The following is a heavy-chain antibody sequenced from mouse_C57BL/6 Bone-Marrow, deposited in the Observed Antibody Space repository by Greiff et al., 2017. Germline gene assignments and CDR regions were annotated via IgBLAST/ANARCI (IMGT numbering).Heavy chain of an antibody. Sequence: QVQLQQPGAELVKPGASVKLSCKASGYTFTSYWMHWVKQRPGQGLEWIGMIHPNSSSTNYNEKFKSKATLTVDKSSSTAYMKLSSLTSEDSAVYYCVYDYGYFDVWGKGTTVTVSS. V-gene: IGHV1-64*01. J-gene: IGHJ1*03. CDR3: VYDYGYFDV. D-gene: IGHD2-3*01. CDR1: GYTFTSYW. CDR2: IHPNSSST.